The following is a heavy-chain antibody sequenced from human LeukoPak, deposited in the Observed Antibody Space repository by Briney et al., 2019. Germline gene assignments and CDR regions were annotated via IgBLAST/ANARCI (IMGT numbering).Heavy chain of an antibody. CDR1: GYSLTSYW. Sequence: GESLKISCKGSGYSLTSYWIGWVRQMPGKGLEWMGIIYPGDSDTRYSPSFQGHVTISADKSISTAYLQWSSLKASDTAMYYCASTSTYYDFWSGSVPLDYWGQGTLVTVSS. CDR3: ASTSTYYDFWSGSVPLDY. CDR2: IYPGDSDT. V-gene: IGHV5-51*01. J-gene: IGHJ4*02. D-gene: IGHD3-3*01.